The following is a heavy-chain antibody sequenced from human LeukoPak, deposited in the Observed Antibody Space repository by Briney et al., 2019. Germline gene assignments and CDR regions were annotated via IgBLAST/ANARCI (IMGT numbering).Heavy chain of an antibody. CDR3: ARSRTGSLLEWLLLFDY. D-gene: IGHD3-3*01. J-gene: IGHJ4*02. CDR2: ISSSSSYI. V-gene: IGHV3-21*01. Sequence: GSLRLSCGASGFTFSSYNMNWVRQAPGKGLEGVSSISSSSSYIYYADSVKGRFTISRDNAKNSLYLQMNSLRAEDTAVYYCARSRTGSLLEWLLLFDYWGQGTLVTVSS. CDR1: GFTFSSYN.